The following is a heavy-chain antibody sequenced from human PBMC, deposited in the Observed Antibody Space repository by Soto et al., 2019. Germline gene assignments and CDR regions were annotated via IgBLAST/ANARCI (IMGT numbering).Heavy chain of an antibody. CDR1: GFTFSSYG. D-gene: IGHD2-21*01. Sequence: VRLSCAASGFTFSSYGMHWVRQAPGKGLEWVAVISYDGSNKYYADSVKGRFTISRDNSKNTLYLQMNSLRAEDTAVYYCAKDLQFRYYYYYYGMDVWGQGTTVTVSS. V-gene: IGHV3-30*18. J-gene: IGHJ6*02. CDR2: ISYDGSNK. CDR3: AKDLQFRYYYYYYGMDV.